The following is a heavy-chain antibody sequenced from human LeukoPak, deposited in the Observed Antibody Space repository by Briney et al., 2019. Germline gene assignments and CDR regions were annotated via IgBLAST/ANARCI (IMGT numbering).Heavy chain of an antibody. V-gene: IGHV1-69*04. Sequence: SVKVSCKASGGTFSSYAISWVRQDPGQGLEWMGRIIPIFGIANYAQKFQGRVTITADKSTSTAYMELRSLRSEDTALYYCAFPRGKSRDGYNWVFDYWGQGTLVTVSS. CDR2: IIPIFGIA. CDR1: GGTFSSYA. CDR3: AFPRGKSRDGYNWVFDY. J-gene: IGHJ4*02. D-gene: IGHD5-24*01.